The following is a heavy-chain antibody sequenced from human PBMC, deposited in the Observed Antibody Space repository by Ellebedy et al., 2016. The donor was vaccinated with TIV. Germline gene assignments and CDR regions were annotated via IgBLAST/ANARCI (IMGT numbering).Heavy chain of an antibody. J-gene: IGHJ4*02. D-gene: IGHD4-17*01. CDR2: ISASGGRT. CDR3: AKDLTVTTDY. V-gene: IGHV3-23*01. Sequence: GGSLRLSXAASGFTFSSFAMNWVRQAPGKGLEWVSTISASGGRTYYADSVKGRFTISRDNSKNTMYLQMNSLRADDTAVYYCAKDLTVTTDYWGQGTLVTFSS. CDR1: GFTFSSFA.